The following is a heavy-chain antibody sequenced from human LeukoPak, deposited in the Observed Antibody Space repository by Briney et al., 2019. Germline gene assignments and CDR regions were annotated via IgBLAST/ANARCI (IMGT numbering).Heavy chain of an antibody. CDR2: MNPHTATT. CDR1: GYTFINYD. D-gene: IGHD1-26*01. CDR3: ATRVGPSEFGY. Sequence: ASMTVSFKASGYTFINYDINWVRQATGQGREWMGWMNPHTATTGYAQKFQGRVTITWNTSISTVYMELSSLRSEDTAVYYCATRVGPSEFGYWGQGTLVTVSS. V-gene: IGHV1-8*03. J-gene: IGHJ4*02.